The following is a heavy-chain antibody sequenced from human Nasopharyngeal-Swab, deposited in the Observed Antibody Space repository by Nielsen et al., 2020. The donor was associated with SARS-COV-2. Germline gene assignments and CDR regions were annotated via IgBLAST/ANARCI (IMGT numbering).Heavy chain of an antibody. CDR1: GYTFTSYD. V-gene: IGHV1-8*01. CDR2: MDPNSVNT. J-gene: IGHJ4*02. Sequence: AAVQVSCKASGYTFTSYDSNWVRQATGQGLEWMGWMDPNSVNTGYAQKFQGRVTMTRSTSISTAYMEMSSLRSEDTAIYYCIKGGPTYDSGAYYNYDVRYTGDSWGQGTLVTVSS. D-gene: IGHD3-22*01. CDR3: IKGGPTYDSGAYYNYDVRYTGDS.